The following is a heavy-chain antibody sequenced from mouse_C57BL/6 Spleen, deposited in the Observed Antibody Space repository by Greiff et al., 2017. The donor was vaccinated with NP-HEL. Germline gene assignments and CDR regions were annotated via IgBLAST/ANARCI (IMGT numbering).Heavy chain of an antibody. V-gene: IGHV1-15*01. D-gene: IGHD1-1*01. J-gene: IGHJ2*01. CDR2: IDPETGGT. CDR3: TRDYYGSGEGY. Sequence: QVQLQQSGAELVRPGASVTLSCKASGYTFTDYEMHWVKQTPVHGLEWIGAIDPETGGTAYNQKFKGKAILTADKSSSTAYMELRSLTSEDSAVYYCTRDYYGSGEGYWGQGTTLTVSS. CDR1: GYTFTDYE.